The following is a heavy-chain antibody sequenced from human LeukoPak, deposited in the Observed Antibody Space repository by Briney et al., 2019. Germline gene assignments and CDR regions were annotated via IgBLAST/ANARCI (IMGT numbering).Heavy chain of an antibody. CDR1: GGSFSGYY. D-gene: IGHD2-21*02. CDR2: INHSGST. J-gene: IGHJ4*02. Sequence: PSETLSLTCAVYGGSFSGYYWSWIRQPPGKGLEWIGEINHSGSTYYNPSLKSRVTISVDRSKNQFSLKLSSVTAADTAVYYCARAYCGGDCYHNFDYWGQGTLVTVSS. CDR3: ARAYCGGDCYHNFDY. V-gene: IGHV4-34*01.